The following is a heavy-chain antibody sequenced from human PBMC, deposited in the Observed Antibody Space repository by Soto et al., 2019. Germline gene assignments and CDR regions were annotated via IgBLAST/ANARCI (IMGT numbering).Heavy chain of an antibody. CDR1: GGSITSSSYC. Sequence: SETLSLTCTVSGGSITSSSYCWGWIRQPPGKGLEWIGSIYYSGNTYYTPSLKSRVTISVDTSKNQFSLKLSSVTAADTAVYYCAREGGRYCSGYYYVIPFDYWGQGTLVTVSS. D-gene: IGHD3-22*01. V-gene: IGHV4-39*02. CDR3: AREGGRYCSGYYYVIPFDY. CDR2: IYYSGNT. J-gene: IGHJ4*02.